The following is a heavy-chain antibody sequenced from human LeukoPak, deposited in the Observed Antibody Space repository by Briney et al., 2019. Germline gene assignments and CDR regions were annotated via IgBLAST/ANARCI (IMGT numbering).Heavy chain of an antibody. CDR1: GFTFSNHG. CDR2: ISPSADIK. CDR3: AKDDAWLRFGE. D-gene: IGHD3-10*01. Sequence: PGGSLRLSCAASGFTFSNHGMNWVRQAPGKGLEWVSGISPSADIKYYADSVKGRFTISRDNSKNMLYLEVNSLTADDTAVYYCAKDDAWLRFGEWSQGTLVTVSS. J-gene: IGHJ4*02. V-gene: IGHV3-23*01.